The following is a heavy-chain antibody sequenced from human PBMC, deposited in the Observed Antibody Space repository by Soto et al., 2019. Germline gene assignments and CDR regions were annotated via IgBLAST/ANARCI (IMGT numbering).Heavy chain of an antibody. CDR2: ISCSGSDI. CDR1: GFTFSDHF. V-gene: IGHV3-11*01. CDR3: AGDVHYYASDX. J-gene: IGHJ4*02. D-gene: IGHD3-10*01. Sequence: PWGSLRLSCATSGFTFSDHFMTWIRQAPGKGLEWIAYISCSGSDIYYADSVKVRFTVSRDNAKNSLYLQMSSLRAEDTAVYYCAGDVHYYASDXWGQGTLVTGSX.